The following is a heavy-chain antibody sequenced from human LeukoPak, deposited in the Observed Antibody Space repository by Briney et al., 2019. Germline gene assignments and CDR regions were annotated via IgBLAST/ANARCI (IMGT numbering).Heavy chain of an antibody. V-gene: IGHV4-30-2*01. CDR3: ARGHSSVVTAIPYYFDF. D-gene: IGHD2-21*02. CDR2: IYHSGST. J-gene: IGHJ4*02. CDR1: GGSISSGGYY. Sequence: SQTLSLTCTVSGGSISSGGYYWSWIRQPPGKGLEWIGYIYHSGSTYYNPSLKSRVTISVDRSKNQFSLKLSSVTAADMGVYYCARGHSSVVTAIPYYFDFWGQGTLVTVSS.